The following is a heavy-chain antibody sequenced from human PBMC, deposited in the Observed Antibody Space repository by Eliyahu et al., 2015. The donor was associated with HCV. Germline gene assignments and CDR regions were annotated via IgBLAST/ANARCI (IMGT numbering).Heavy chain of an antibody. D-gene: IGHD2-8*02. Sequence: EVQLVQSGAEVKKPGXSXKISCKXSGYSFTXYWIGWVRQMPGKGLEWMGITXPGDSDTRXSPSFQGQVTISADKSISTAYLQWSSLKASDTAMYYCARGVYDILDWTHNWFDPWGQGTLVTVSS. CDR2: TXPGDSDT. CDR3: ARGVYDILDWTHNWFDP. CDR1: GYSFTXYW. V-gene: IGHV5-51*03. J-gene: IGHJ5*02.